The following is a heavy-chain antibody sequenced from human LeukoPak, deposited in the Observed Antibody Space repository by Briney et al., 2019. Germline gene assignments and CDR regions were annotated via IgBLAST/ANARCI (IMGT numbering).Heavy chain of an antibody. J-gene: IGHJ4*02. CDR1: GFTFSSYG. CDR2: ISGSGTST. D-gene: IGHD3-22*01. Sequence: GGTLRLSCAASGFTFSSYGMSWVRQAPGKGLEWVSAISGSGTSTYYADSVKGRFTISRDNSKNTLYLQMNSLRAEDTAVYYCAKNKGSSGYLESIFFDYWGQGTLVTVSS. CDR3: AKNKGSSGYLESIFFDY. V-gene: IGHV3-23*01.